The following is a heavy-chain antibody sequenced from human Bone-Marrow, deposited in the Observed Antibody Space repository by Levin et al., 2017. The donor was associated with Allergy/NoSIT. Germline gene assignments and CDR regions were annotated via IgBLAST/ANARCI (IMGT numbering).Heavy chain of an antibody. CDR3: ARGGCSSTSCLDN. J-gene: IGHJ4*02. CDR2: INSDGSNT. Sequence: LTCAASVFTFSNYWMHWVRHAPGKGLVWLSHINSDGSNTNYADSVKGRFTIYRDNAKNTLYLQMNSMRDEDTAVYYCARGGCSSTSCLDNWGQGTLVTVSP. V-gene: IGHV3-74*01. CDR1: VFTFSNYW. D-gene: IGHD2-2*01.